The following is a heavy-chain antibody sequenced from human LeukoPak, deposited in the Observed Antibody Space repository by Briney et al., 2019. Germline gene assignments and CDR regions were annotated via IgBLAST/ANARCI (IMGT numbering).Heavy chain of an antibody. Sequence: GASVKVSCKASGGTFSSYAISWVRQAPGQGLEWMGGIIPIFGTADYAKKFQGRVTITTDESTSTAYMELSSLRSEDTAVYYCARDLGKSQRGYFDYWGQGTLVTVSS. CDR3: ARDLGKSQRGYFDY. CDR2: IIPIFGTA. CDR1: GGTFSSYA. V-gene: IGHV1-69*05. J-gene: IGHJ4*02. D-gene: IGHD1-1*01.